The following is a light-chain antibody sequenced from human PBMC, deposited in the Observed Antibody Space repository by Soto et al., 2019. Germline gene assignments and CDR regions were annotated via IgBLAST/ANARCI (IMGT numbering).Light chain of an antibody. V-gene: IGKV3-15*01. CDR2: DAS. CDR1: QSINTK. Sequence: EIVVTQCPAILSLCQGERATFSCRASQSINTKIAWYQLKPGQAPRLLIYDASIRATGIPARFSGSGSGTEFSLTINRVQSEDPGVYFCQPYDQWWRFGQGTKVDI. J-gene: IGKJ1*01. CDR3: QPYDQWWR.